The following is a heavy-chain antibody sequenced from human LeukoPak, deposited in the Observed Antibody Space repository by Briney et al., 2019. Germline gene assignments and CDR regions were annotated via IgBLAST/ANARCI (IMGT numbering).Heavy chain of an antibody. V-gene: IGHV4-59*01. CDR1: GGSISSYY. J-gene: IGHJ4*02. Sequence: SETLSLTCTVSGGSISSYYWSCIRQPPGKGLEWIGYIYYSGSTNYNPSLKSRVTISVDTSKNQFSLKLSSVTAADTAVYYCARASYGGYFDYWGQGTLVTVSS. CDR2: IYYSGST. D-gene: IGHD4-23*01. CDR3: ARASYGGYFDY.